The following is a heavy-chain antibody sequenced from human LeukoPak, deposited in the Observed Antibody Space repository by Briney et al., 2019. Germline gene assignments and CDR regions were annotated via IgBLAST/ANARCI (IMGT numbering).Heavy chain of an antibody. CDR3: ARDRLWTVPDYFDY. Sequence: GGSLRLSCAASGFTFSSYSMNWVRQAPGKGLEWVSYISSSSSTIYYADSVKGRFTISRDNAKNSLYLQMNSLRAEDTAVYYCARDRLWTVPDYFDYWGQGTLVTVSS. D-gene: IGHD3/OR15-3a*01. CDR2: ISSSSSTI. V-gene: IGHV3-48*01. J-gene: IGHJ4*02. CDR1: GFTFSSYS.